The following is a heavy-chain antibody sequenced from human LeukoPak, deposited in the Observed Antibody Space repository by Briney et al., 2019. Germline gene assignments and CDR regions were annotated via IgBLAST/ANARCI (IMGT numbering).Heavy chain of an antibody. CDR1: GGSISSDY. CDR2: IYTGGRT. CDR3: ARGQGTVTTH. J-gene: IGHJ4*02. V-gene: IGHV4-4*07. Sequence: SETLSLTCTVSGGSISSDYWTWIRQPAGKGLEWIGHIYTGGRTKYNPSLKSRVTTSVDSSTNQFSLELTSVTAADTAVYYCARGQGTVTTHWGQGTLVTVSS. D-gene: IGHD4-17*01.